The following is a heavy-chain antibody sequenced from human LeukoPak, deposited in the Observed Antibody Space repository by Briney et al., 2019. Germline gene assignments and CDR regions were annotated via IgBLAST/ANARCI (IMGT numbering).Heavy chain of an antibody. Sequence: ASVKVSCKASGRTFSSYAISWVRQAPGQGLEWMGRIIPILGIANYAQKFQGRVTITADKSTSTAYMELSSLRSEDTAVYYCARDPGIVVVPAATYYFDYWGQGTLVTVSS. CDR2: IIPILGIA. CDR1: GRTFSSYA. J-gene: IGHJ4*02. CDR3: ARDPGIVVVPAATYYFDY. D-gene: IGHD2-2*01. V-gene: IGHV1-69*04.